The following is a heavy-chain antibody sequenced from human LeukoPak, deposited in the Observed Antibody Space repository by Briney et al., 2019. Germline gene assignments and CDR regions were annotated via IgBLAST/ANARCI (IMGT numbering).Heavy chain of an antibody. CDR3: ARSEMGYYYYYMDV. CDR1: GFTFSSCW. Sequence: GGSLRLSCAASGFTFSSCWMSWVRQAPGKGLEWVANIKQDGSEKYYVDSVKGRFTISRDNAKNSLYLQMNSLRAEDTGVYYCARSEMGYYYYYMDVWGKGTTVTVSS. CDR2: IKQDGSEK. J-gene: IGHJ6*03. V-gene: IGHV3-7*01. D-gene: IGHD2-8*01.